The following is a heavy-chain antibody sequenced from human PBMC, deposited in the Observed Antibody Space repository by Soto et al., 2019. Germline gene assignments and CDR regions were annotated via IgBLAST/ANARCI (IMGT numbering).Heavy chain of an antibody. J-gene: IGHJ5*02. CDR1: GGSITSANYY. CDR2: IYSSGTT. D-gene: IGHD3-16*02. Sequence: QVQLQESGPGLVKPSQTLSLSCSISGGSITSANYYWTWIRLFPGKGLEWIGYIYSSGTTHYNPSLKSQGTISLDTSNNQVTLEVKSATAADTAVYYCARMGLHLGELSRNWFDPWGQGSLVTVSS. V-gene: IGHV4-31*01. CDR3: ARMGLHLGELSRNWFDP.